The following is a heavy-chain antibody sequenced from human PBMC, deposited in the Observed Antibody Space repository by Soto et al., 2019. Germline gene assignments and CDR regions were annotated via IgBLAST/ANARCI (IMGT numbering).Heavy chain of an antibody. V-gene: IGHV3-30-3*01. CDR3: ARMYYYVDV. J-gene: IGHJ6*02. Sequence: GGSLRLSCAASGFTFSSYAMHWVRQAPGKGLEWVAVISYDGSNKYYADSVKGRFTISRDNSKNTLYLQMNSLRAEDTAVYYCARMYYYVDVWGQGTTVTVSS. CDR1: GFTFSSYA. CDR2: ISYDGSNK. D-gene: IGHD3-10*01.